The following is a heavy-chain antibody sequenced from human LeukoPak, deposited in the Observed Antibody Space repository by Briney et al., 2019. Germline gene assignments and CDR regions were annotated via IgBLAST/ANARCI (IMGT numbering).Heavy chain of an antibody. J-gene: IGHJ5*02. D-gene: IGHD3-10*01. CDR1: GGSISSGGYY. Sequence: PSETLSLTCTVSGGSISSGGYYWSWIRQHPGKGLEWIGYIYYSGSTYYNPSLKSRVTISVDTSKNRFSLKLSSVTAADTAVYYCARGRPLWFGELPRHGFDPWGQGTLVTVSS. CDR3: ARGRPLWFGELPRHGFDP. V-gene: IGHV4-31*03. CDR2: IYYSGST.